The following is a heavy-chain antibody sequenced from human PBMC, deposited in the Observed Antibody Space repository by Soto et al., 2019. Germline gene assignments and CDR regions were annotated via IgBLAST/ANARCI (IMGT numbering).Heavy chain of an antibody. CDR1: GYTFTSYA. CDR3: ARDDLITMVRGVIY. Sequence: ASVKVSCKASGYTFTSYAMHWVRQAPGQRLEWMGWINAGNGNTKYSQKFQGRVTITRDTSASTAYMELSSLRSEDTAVYYCARDDLITMVRGVIYWGQGTLVTVSS. J-gene: IGHJ4*02. CDR2: INAGNGNT. D-gene: IGHD3-10*01. V-gene: IGHV1-3*01.